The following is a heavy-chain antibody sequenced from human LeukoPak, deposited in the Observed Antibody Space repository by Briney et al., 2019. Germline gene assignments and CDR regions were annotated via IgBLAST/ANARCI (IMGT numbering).Heavy chain of an antibody. V-gene: IGHV4-34*01. D-gene: IGHD3-3*01. CDR2: INHSGST. J-gene: IGHJ6*02. Sequence: PSETLSLTCAVYGGSFSGYYWSWIRQPPGKGLEWIGEINHSGSTNYNPSLKSRVTISVDTSKNQFSPKLSSVTAADTAVYYCARAGYYDFWSGYTPLYGMDVWGQGTTATVSS. CDR1: GGSFSGYY. CDR3: ARAGYYDFWSGYTPLYGMDV.